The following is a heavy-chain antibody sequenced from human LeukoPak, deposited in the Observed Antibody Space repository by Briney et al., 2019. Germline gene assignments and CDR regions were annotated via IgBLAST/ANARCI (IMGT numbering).Heavy chain of an antibody. CDR1: EFTFSSYN. D-gene: IGHD6-13*01. J-gene: IGHJ1*01. V-gene: IGHV3-21*04. CDR2: ISGSGKYI. Sequence: GGSLRLSCAASEFTFSSYNMNWVRQAPGKGLEWVSCISGSGKYIYYADSVKGRFTISRDNAKNSLYLQMNSLRAEDTAVYYCAKEAVRSSIAVAGTRYFQHWGQGTLVTVSS. CDR3: AKEAVRSSIAVAGTRYFQH.